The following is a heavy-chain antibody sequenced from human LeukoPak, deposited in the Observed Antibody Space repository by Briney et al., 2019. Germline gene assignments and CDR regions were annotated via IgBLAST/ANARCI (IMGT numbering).Heavy chain of an antibody. CDR1: GFTVSSNY. CDR3: AKAKMLSATTAPFDP. Sequence: PGGSLRLSCAASGFTVSSNYVSWVRQAPGKGLEWVSVIYSGGSTYYADSVKGRFTISRDNSKNTLYLQMNSLRAEDTAVYYCAKAKMLSATTAPFDPWGQGTLVTVSS. CDR2: IYSGGST. V-gene: IGHV3-53*01. J-gene: IGHJ5*02. D-gene: IGHD4-11*01.